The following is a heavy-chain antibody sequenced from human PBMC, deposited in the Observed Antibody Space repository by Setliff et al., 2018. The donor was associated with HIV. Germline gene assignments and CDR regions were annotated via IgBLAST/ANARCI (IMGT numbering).Heavy chain of an antibody. CDR3: ARASRWGSIPFDY. D-gene: IGHD2-21*01. J-gene: IGHJ4*02. Sequence: KTSETLSLTCTVSGGSISTGGYYWSWIRQHPGKGLEWIGYIYNSGGAYYNPSLKSRITMSIDTSKNQSSLKLNAVTAADTAVYFCARASRWGSIPFDYWGQGTLVTVSS. V-gene: IGHV4-31*03. CDR2: IYNSGGA. CDR1: GGSISTGGYY.